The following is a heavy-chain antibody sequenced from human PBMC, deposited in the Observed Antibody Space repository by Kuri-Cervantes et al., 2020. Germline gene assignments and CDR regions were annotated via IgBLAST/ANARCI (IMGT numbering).Heavy chain of an antibody. D-gene: IGHD2-2*02. CDR1: GGTFSSYT. CDR3: ARDGHTFPAAFDI. CDR2: IIPIFGTA. V-gene: IGHV1-69*13. Sequence: SVKVSCRASGGTFSSYTISWVRQAPGQGLEWMGGIIPIFGTANYAQKFQGRVTITADESTSTAYMELSSLRSEDTAVYYCARDGHTFPAAFDIWGQGTMVTVSS. J-gene: IGHJ3*02.